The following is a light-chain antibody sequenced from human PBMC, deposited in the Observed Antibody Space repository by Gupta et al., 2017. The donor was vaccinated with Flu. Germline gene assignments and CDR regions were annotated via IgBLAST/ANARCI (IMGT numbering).Light chain of an antibody. J-gene: IGLJ3*02. CDR3: SSYASGSTVV. V-gene: IGLV2-14*01. Sequence: SITISCTGTTSDVGGYKYVSWYQQDPGKAPKLLIYEVTNRPSGVSNRFSGSKSGNTASLTISGLQSEDEADYYCSSYASGSTVVFGGGTRLTVL. CDR1: TSDVGGYKY. CDR2: EVT.